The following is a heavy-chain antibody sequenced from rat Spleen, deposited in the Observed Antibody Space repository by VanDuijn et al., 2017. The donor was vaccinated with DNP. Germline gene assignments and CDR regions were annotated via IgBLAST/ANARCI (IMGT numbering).Heavy chain of an antibody. CDR2: INKESGTI. J-gene: IGHJ2*01. D-gene: IGHD1-11*01. CDR1: GFNFNDYW. Sequence: EVKLVESGGGLVQPGRSLKLSCAASGFNFNDYWMGWVRQAPGKGLEWIGQINKESGTIIYSPSLKDKFTISRDNAQNTLYLQMNKLGSEDTAIYDCAKGPNYGGWSDYFDYWGQGVMVTVSS. CDR3: AKGPNYGGWSDYFDY. V-gene: IGHV4-2*01.